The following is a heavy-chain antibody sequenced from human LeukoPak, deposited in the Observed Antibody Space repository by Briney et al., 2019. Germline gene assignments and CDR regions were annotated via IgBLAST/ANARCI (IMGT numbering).Heavy chain of an antibody. CDR1: GFSSSSYT. CDR3: ARIGGGSGRNGVGSAFDV. J-gene: IGHJ3*01. D-gene: IGHD6-19*01. V-gene: IGHV3-23*01. Sequence: GGSQRLSTAAPGFSSSSYTISWGRQAPQKGVWWVSGIIGRGVSAQDADSVKGRITSARDNSKKTLYLQLNSLRVDGTAVYYWARIGGGSGRNGVGSAFDVWGQGTMVTVSS. CDR2: IIGRGVSA.